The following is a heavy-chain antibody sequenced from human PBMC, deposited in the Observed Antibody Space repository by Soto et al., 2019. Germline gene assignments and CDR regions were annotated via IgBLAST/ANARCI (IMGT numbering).Heavy chain of an antibody. J-gene: IGHJ3*01. CDR1: GGTFSSYT. Sequence: QVQLVQSGAEVKKPGSSVKVSCKASGGTFSSYTISWVRQAPGQGLEWMGRIIPILGIANYAQKCQGRVTITADKSTSTAYMELSGLRSEDTAVYYCAGDRWRNPVTHGGDAFDLWGQGTMVTLSS. D-gene: IGHD4-17*01. CDR2: IIPILGIA. V-gene: IGHV1-69*08. CDR3: AGDRWRNPVTHGGDAFDL.